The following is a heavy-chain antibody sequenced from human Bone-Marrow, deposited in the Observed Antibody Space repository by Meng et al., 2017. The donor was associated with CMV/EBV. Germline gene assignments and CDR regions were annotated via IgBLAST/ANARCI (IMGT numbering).Heavy chain of an antibody. Sequence: AAVKVSCKASGYSFTNSVSGWVRQAPGQGLEWMGWISGYNGNTNNAQKVQGRVTMTTVTSTTTAYMELRCLRSDATAVYYCARAEVPAAISVYFQHWGEGTLVTVSS. J-gene: IGHJ1*01. V-gene: IGHV1-18*01. D-gene: IGHD2-2*02. CDR1: GYSFTNSV. CDR3: ARAEVPAAISVYFQH. CDR2: ISGYNGNT.